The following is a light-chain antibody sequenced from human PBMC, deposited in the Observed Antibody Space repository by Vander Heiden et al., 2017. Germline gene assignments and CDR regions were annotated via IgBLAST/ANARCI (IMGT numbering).Light chain of an antibody. CDR3: AAWDDSLNGWV. J-gene: IGLJ3*02. Sequence: QSVLTQPPSASGTPGQRVTISCSGSSSNIGSNTVNWYQQLPGTAPKLRIYSNNQRPSGVPDRFSGSKSGTSASLAISGLQSEDEADDYCAAWDDSLNGWVFGGGTKLTVL. CDR1: SSNIGSNT. CDR2: SNN. V-gene: IGLV1-44*01.